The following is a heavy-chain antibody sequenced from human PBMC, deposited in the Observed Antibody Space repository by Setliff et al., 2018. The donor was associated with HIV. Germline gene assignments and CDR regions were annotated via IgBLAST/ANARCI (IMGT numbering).Heavy chain of an antibody. CDR1: GFTFSSYA. J-gene: IGHJ4*02. CDR3: ASGGIAAAGTPDYFDF. CDR2: ISVSGGST. V-gene: IGHV3-23*01. Sequence: GGSLRLSCAASGFTFSSYAMSWVRQAPGKGLEWVSSISVSGGSTYYADSVKGRFTISRDNSKSTLYLQMNSLRAEDTAVYYCASGGIAAAGTPDYFDFWGQGTLVTVSS. D-gene: IGHD6-13*01.